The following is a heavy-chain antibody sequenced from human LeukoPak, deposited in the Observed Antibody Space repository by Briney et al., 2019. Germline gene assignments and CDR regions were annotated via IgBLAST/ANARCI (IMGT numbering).Heavy chain of an antibody. CDR3: ARVGSIPNPDI. CDR2: ISSSSTTI. CDR1: GFTFSSYG. J-gene: IGHJ3*02. Sequence: PGGSLRLSCAASGFTFSSYGMNWVRQAPGKGQEWVSYISSSSTTIYYADSVKGRFTISRDNAKNSLNLQMNSLRAEDTAVYYCARVGSIPNPDIWGQGTMVTVSS. V-gene: IGHV3-48*01.